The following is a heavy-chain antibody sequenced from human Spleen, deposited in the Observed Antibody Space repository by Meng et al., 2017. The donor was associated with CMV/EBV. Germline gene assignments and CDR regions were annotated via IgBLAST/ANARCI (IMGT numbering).Heavy chain of an antibody. Sequence: GGSLRLSCSASGITFSDAWMSWVRQAPGKGLEWVGRIRSKTDGGTTDYAAPVKGRFTISRDDSKNTLYLQMNSLKIEDTAMYYCFTQGITLVRGGLTFFDYWDQGTLVTVSS. CDR1: GITFSDAW. J-gene: IGHJ4*02. D-gene: IGHD3-10*01. V-gene: IGHV3-15*01. CDR3: FTQGITLVRGGLTFFDY. CDR2: IRSKTDGGTT.